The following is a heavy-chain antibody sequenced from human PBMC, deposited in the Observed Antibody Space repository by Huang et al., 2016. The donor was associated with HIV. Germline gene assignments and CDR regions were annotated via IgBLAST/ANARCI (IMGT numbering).Heavy chain of an antibody. Sequence: EVQLLESGGGLVQPGESLKLSCAASGFTFSSYTMNWVRQAPGKGLEWGSTIGGGGGGGGFTYYADSVKGRFTISSDNSKNILFLQMNSLRADDTAFYYCAKASVALAGSPGDSWGQGTLVTVSS. J-gene: IGHJ4*02. CDR1: GFTFSSYT. V-gene: IGHV3-23*01. CDR2: IGGGGGGGGFT. CDR3: AKASVALAGSPGDS. D-gene: IGHD6-19*01.